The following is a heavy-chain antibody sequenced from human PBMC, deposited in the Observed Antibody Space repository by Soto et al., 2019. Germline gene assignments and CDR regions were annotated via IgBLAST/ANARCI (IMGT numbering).Heavy chain of an antibody. Sequence: VQLVESGGGVVQPGRSLRLSCAASGFTFSDYAMHWVRQAPGTGLEWVAVVSHDGRNTHYADSVKGRFTISRDSSKNTVSLELTSLRAEDTAVYYCAKGGRQWLVTSDFNYWGQGALVTVSS. D-gene: IGHD6-19*01. CDR1: GFTFSDYA. V-gene: IGHV3-30*18. J-gene: IGHJ4*02. CDR2: VSHDGRNT. CDR3: AKGGRQWLVTSDFNY.